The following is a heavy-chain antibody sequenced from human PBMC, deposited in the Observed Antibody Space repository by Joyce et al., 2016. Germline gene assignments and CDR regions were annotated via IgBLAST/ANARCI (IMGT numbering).Heavy chain of an antibody. D-gene: IGHD1-14*01. V-gene: IGHV3-21*01. CDR1: GFSFSNYW. Sequence: EVQLVESGGGLVKPGGSLRLSCVASGFSFSNYWMNGVRQAPGKGLEWVSSISSTSSYIYYVDSVKGRFTISRDNAKNSLFLQMNSLRGEDTALYFCATGLTLDYWGQGSLVTVSS. CDR2: ISSTSSYI. CDR3: ATGLTLDY. J-gene: IGHJ4*02.